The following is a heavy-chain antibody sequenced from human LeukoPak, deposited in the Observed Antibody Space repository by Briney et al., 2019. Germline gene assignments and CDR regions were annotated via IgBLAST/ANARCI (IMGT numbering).Heavy chain of an antibody. Sequence: GGSLRLSCAASGLTFSGSGIHWVRQASGKGLEWLGRIGRQGDSDATRYAASLKGKFTISRVDSRNTAYLQMNRLKTEDTAVYYCAGDYNFLTGLNYWGQGTLVTVSS. CDR2: IGRQGDSDAT. D-gene: IGHD3-9*01. V-gene: IGHV3-73*01. CDR3: AGDYNFLTGLNY. J-gene: IGHJ4*02. CDR1: GLTFSGSG.